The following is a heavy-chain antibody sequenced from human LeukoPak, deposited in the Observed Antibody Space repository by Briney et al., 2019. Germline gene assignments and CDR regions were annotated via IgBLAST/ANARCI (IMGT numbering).Heavy chain of an antibody. J-gene: IGHJ3*02. CDR3: ARAGGSSWAPMLFDI. CDR1: GFTFSSYW. CDR2: IKQDGSEK. V-gene: IGHV3-7*01. Sequence: GGSLRLSCAASGFTFSSYWMSWVRQAPGKGLEWVANIKQDGSEKYYVDSVKGRFTISRDNAKNSLYLQMNSLRAEDTAVYYCARAGGSSWAPMLFDIWGQGTMVTVSS. D-gene: IGHD6-13*01.